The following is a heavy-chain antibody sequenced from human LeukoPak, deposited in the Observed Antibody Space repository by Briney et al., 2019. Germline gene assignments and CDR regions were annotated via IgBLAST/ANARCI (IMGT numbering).Heavy chain of an antibody. CDR1: GFTFSDYG. CDR3: ARAGGSRYGYAFDV. Sequence: GRSLRLSCVASGFTFSDYGMHWVRQAPGKGLEWVAVIWHDGSNKYYADSVKGRFTISRDNSENTLYLQMNRLRVEDTALFYCARAGGSRYGYAFDVWGQGTLVTVSS. V-gene: IGHV3-33*01. CDR2: IWHDGSNK. J-gene: IGHJ3*01. D-gene: IGHD5-12*01.